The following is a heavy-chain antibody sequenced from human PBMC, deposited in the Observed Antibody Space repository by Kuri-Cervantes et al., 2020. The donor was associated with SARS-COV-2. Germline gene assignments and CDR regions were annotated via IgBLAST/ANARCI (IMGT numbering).Heavy chain of an antibody. V-gene: IGHV3-30-3*01. CDR2: ISYDGSNK. CDR1: GFTFSSYA. CDR3: AGTKRGKTYFDY. J-gene: IGHJ4*02. D-gene: IGHD3-10*01. Sequence: GESLKISCAASGFTFSSYAMHWVRQAPGKGLEWVAVISYDGSNKYYADSVKGRFTISRDNSKNTLYLQMNSLTAEDTAVYYCAGTKRGKTYFDYWGQGTLVTVSS.